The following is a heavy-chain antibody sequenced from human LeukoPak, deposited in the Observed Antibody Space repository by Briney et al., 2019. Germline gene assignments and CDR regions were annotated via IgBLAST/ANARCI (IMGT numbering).Heavy chain of an antibody. Sequence: GRSLRLSCAASGFTFDDYAMHWVRQAPGKGLEWVSGISWNSGSIGYADSVKGRFTISRDNAKNSLYLQMNSLRAEDMAFYYCAKDKRYDSSGYLDYWGQGTLVTVSS. CDR1: GFTFDDYA. D-gene: IGHD3-22*01. CDR2: ISWNSGSI. CDR3: AKDKRYDSSGYLDY. V-gene: IGHV3-9*03. J-gene: IGHJ4*02.